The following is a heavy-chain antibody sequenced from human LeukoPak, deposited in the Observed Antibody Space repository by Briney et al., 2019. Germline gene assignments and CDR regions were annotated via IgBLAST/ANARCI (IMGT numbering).Heavy chain of an antibody. D-gene: IGHD4-23*01. V-gene: IGHV1-18*01. CDR3: ARDKAVTTEVTQHFQH. Sequence: ASVKVSCKVSGYTFTNYGISWVRQAPGQGLEWMGWISAYNGYTDYAQKLQFRVTMTTDTSTSTAYMELRSLRSDDTAVYYCARDKAVTTEVTQHFQHWARAPWSPSPQ. CDR1: GYTFTNYG. CDR2: ISAYNGYT. J-gene: IGHJ1*01.